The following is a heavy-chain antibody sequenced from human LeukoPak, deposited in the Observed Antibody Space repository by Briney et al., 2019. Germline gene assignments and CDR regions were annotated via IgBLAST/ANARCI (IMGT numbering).Heavy chain of an antibody. CDR3: ARASAATHFAMDV. Sequence: GGSLILSCEVSGFRFSSYWMTWVRQAPGKGLEWVANIEQDGSEKYYVDSVKGRFTISRDNAKNSLSLQMNSLRAEDTAVYYCARASAATHFAMDVWGQGTTVTVSS. CDR2: IEQDGSEK. CDR1: GFRFSSYW. V-gene: IGHV3-7*05. J-gene: IGHJ6*02. D-gene: IGHD6-13*01.